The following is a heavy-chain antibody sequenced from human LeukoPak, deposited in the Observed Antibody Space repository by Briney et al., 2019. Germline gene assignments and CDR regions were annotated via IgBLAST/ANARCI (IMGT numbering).Heavy chain of an antibody. CDR2: IIPIYGAT. CDR1: GGSFSRDA. V-gene: IGHV1-69*05. D-gene: IGHD2-21*02. J-gene: IGHJ3*02. Sequence: ASVKVSCKASGGSFSRDAISWVRQVPGQGLEWVGQIIPIYGATNYAQKFQDRVTITTVDSPSTAHMELSSLRPDDTAVYYCAREARICGNTDCYPAFDIWGQGTTVIVSS. CDR3: AREARICGNTDCYPAFDI.